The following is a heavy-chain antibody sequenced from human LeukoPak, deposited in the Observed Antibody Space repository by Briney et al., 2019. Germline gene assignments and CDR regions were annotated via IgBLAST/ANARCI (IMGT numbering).Heavy chain of an antibody. V-gene: IGHV4-34*01. D-gene: IGHD3-16*01. Sequence: SETLSLTCAVYGGSFSGYYWSWIRQPPGKGLEGIGVIKQSGSTNYNPSLKSRVTISVDTSKNQFSLKLSSVTAADTAVYYCARGPNGGYWGQGTLVTVSS. CDR3: ARGPNGGY. J-gene: IGHJ4*02. CDR2: IKQSGST. CDR1: GGSFSGYY.